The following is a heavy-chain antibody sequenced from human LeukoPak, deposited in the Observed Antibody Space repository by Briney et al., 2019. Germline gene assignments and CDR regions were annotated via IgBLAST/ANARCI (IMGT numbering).Heavy chain of an antibody. V-gene: IGHV4-39*01. J-gene: IGHJ5*02. D-gene: IGHD6-19*01. CDR3: VRRHSSGWYWDL. CDR1: GGSISSSSYY. CDR2: VYYTGST. Sequence: PSETLSLTCTVSGGSISSSSYYWGWIRQSPGMALEWIGSVYYTGSTYCHPSLESRVTISVDTSNNRFSLKVRSVTAADTAVYYCVRRHSSGWYWDLWGQGTLVAVSS.